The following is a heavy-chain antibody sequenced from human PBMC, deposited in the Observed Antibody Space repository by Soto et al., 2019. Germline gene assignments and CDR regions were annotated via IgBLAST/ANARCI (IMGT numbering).Heavy chain of an antibody. Sequence: GGSLRLSCAASGFTFSNYDMHWVRQTTGKGLEWVSAIGTTGDPYYPGSVKGRFTISRDNAKDSLYLQMNSLTVEDTGVYFCGRGSSGWYSEVDPWGQGTLVTVSS. J-gene: IGHJ5*02. CDR3: GRGSSGWYSEVDP. D-gene: IGHD6-19*01. CDR2: IGTTGDP. V-gene: IGHV3-13*05. CDR1: GFTFSNYD.